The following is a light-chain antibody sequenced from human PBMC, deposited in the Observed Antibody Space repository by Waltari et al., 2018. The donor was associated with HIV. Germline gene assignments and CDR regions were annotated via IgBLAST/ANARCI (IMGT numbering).Light chain of an antibody. CDR3: QQTYSFPQT. V-gene: IGKV1-39*01. Sequence: DIQMTQSPSSLSAPIGDRVTITFRARQSVYNYLNWYQQTPGRDPKLLIFGASNLQGGVPSRFRGSGSETDFTLTVSSLQPEESATYYWQQTYSFPQTFGQGTRLEIK. CDR1: QSVYNY. J-gene: IGKJ5*01. CDR2: GAS.